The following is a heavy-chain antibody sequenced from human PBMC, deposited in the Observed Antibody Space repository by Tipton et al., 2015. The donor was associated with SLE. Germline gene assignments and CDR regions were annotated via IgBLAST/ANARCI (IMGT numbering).Heavy chain of an antibody. Sequence: TLSLTCTVSGGSISDHYWIWIRQPPGKGLEWIGYIYFSGRTNYNPSVRSRVTMSVDTSKNQFSLELSSATAADTAVYYCATSWAPAGRGMVYFDYWGQGTLVTVSS. D-gene: IGHD6-19*01. CDR2: IYFSGRT. CDR3: ATSWAPAGRGMVYFDY. J-gene: IGHJ4*02. V-gene: IGHV4-59*11. CDR1: GGSISDHY.